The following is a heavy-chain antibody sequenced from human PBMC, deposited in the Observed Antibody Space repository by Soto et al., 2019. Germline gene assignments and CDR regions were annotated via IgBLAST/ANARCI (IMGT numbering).Heavy chain of an antibody. Sequence: SVKVSCKASGGTFSNSAINWVRQAPGQGLEWLGGIIPIFGTTNYAQKFQGRVTITADESTSTAYMELSSLRSEDTAVYYFAIKFHSYPTPNHSCCQGT. D-gene: IGHD1-20*01. J-gene: IGHJ5*01. CDR3: AIKFHSYPTPNHS. CDR1: GGTFSNSA. CDR2: IIPIFGTT. V-gene: IGHV1-69*13.